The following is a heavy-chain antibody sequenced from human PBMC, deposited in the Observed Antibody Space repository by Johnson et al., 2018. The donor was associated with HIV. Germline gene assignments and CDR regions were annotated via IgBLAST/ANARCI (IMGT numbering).Heavy chain of an antibody. Sequence: QVQLVESGGGVVQPGRSLRLSCVASGFTFNSYAMHWVRQAPGKGLEWVAIISYDGTNKYYADSVKGRLTISRDRSKNTLHLQMNSLRAEDTAVYYCAREKASEFRELFHKKDASDIWGQGTMVTVSS. CDR3: AREKASEFRELFHKKDASDI. V-gene: IGHV3-30*04. D-gene: IGHD3-10*01. CDR2: ISYDGTNK. J-gene: IGHJ3*02. CDR1: GFTFNSYA.